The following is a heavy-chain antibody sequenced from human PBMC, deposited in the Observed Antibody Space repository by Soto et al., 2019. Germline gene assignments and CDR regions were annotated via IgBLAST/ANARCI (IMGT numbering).Heavy chain of an antibody. Sequence: QVQLVQSGAEVKKPGSSVKVSCQASGGTFSSYTISWVRQAPGQGLEWLGRIIPILGIANYGQKFQGRVTSNADKSTSTAYMELSGLRSEDTAVYYWARTHYGSESYYNGAYDYLGQGTLVTVSS. J-gene: IGHJ4*02. CDR1: GGTFSSYT. V-gene: IGHV1-69*02. D-gene: IGHD3-10*01. CDR3: ARTHYGSESYYNGAYDY. CDR2: IIPILGIA.